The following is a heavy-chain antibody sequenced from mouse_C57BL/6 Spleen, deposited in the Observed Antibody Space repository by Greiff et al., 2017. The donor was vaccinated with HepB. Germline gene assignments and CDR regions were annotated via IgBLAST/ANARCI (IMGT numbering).Heavy chain of an antibody. J-gene: IGHJ2*01. CDR2: ISYSGST. V-gene: IGHV3-8*01. D-gene: IGHD1-1*01. Sequence: VQLKQSGPGLAKPSQTLSLTCSVTGYSITSDYWNWIRKFPGNKLEYMGYISYSGSTYYNPSLKSRISITRDTSKNQYYLQLNSVTTEDTATYYCARCRYGSSYDDYFDYWGQGTTLTVSS. CDR3: ARCRYGSSYDDYFDY. CDR1: GYSITSDY.